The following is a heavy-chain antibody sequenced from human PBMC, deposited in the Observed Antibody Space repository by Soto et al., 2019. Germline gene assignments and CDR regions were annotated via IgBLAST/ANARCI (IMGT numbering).Heavy chain of an antibody. CDR3: ARGGTPIDY. D-gene: IGHD3-16*01. Sequence: QVQLVQSGAEVKKPGASVKVSCKASGYTFTNFGISWVRQAPGQGLELMGWISAYNGNTNYTHNFQGRVTMTTNTSTSTAYMEPRRLEANDTAVYYSARGGTPIDYWGQVTLVSVCS. CDR1: GYTFTNFG. J-gene: IGHJ4*02. V-gene: IGHV1-18*01. CDR2: ISAYNGNT.